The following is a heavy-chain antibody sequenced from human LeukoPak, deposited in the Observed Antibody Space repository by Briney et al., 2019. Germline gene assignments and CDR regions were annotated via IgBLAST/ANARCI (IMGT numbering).Heavy chain of an antibody. D-gene: IGHD3-10*01. CDR2: IYTSGST. J-gene: IGHJ6*03. CDR1: GGSISSYY. Sequence: PSETLSLTCTVSGGSISSYYWSWIRQPAGKGLEWIGRIYTSGSTNYNPSLKSRVTMSVDTSKNQFSLKLSSVTAADTAVYYCARDSLWFGDAGGYYYMDVWGKGTTVTVSS. V-gene: IGHV4-4*07. CDR3: ARDSLWFGDAGGYYYMDV.